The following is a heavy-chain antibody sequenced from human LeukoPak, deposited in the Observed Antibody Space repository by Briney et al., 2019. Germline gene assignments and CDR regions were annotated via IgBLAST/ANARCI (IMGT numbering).Heavy chain of an antibody. CDR1: GGSFSGYY. CDR2: INHSGST. J-gene: IGHJ4*02. V-gene: IGHV4-34*01. D-gene: IGHD2-21*01. CDR3: ARHIAYHANLDY. Sequence: SETLSLTCAVYGGSFSGYYWSWIRQPPGKGLEWIGEINHSGSTNYNPSLKSRVTISVDTSKNQFSLKLSSVTAADTAVYYCARHIAYHANLDYWGQGTLVTVSS.